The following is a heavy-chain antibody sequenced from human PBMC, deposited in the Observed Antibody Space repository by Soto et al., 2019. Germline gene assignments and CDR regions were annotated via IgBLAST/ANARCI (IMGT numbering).Heavy chain of an antibody. J-gene: IGHJ4*02. Sequence: QVQLQESGPGLVRPSGTLSLTCAVSGASISSTTSGNWWSWVRQPPGKGLEWIGEIYHSGSTNYNPSLKRRVTMSVDKSKDQFSSKLSSVTAADTTVYYCARMVGATLVDFWGQGTLVTVSS. D-gene: IGHD1-26*01. V-gene: IGHV4-4*02. CDR2: IYHSGST. CDR3: ARMVGATLVDF. CDR1: GASISSTTSGNW.